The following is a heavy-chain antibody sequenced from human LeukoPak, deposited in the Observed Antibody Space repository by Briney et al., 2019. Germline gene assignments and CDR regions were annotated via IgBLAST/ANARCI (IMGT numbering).Heavy chain of an antibody. Sequence: GGSLRLSCAASGFTFSSYWMSWVRQAPGKGLEWVANIKQDGSEKYYVDSVKGRFTISRDNAKNSLYLQMNSLRAEDTAVYYCARERPYYDFWSGYYMVDYWGQGTLVTVSS. V-gene: IGHV3-7*01. D-gene: IGHD3-3*01. J-gene: IGHJ4*02. CDR3: ARERPYYDFWSGYYMVDY. CDR1: GFTFSSYW. CDR2: IKQDGSEK.